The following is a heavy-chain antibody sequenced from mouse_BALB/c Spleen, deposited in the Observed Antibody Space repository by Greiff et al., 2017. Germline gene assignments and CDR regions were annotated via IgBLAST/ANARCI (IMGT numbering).Heavy chain of an antibody. Sequence: EVMLVESGGDLVKPGGSLKLSCAASGFTFSSYGMSWVRQTPDKRLEWVATISSGGSYTYYPDSVKGRFTISRDNAKNTLYLQMSSLKSEDTAMYYCARQMITTRYFDVWGAGTTVTVSS. CDR3: ARQMITTRYFDV. V-gene: IGHV5-6*01. CDR1: GFTFSSYG. D-gene: IGHD2-4*01. J-gene: IGHJ1*01. CDR2: ISSGGSYT.